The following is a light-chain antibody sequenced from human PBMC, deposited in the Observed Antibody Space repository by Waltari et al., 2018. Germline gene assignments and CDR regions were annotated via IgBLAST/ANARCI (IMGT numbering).Light chain of an antibody. CDR1: STDLGTYNV. CDR3: CSFAGNSYV. Sequence: QSALTQPASMSGSPGQSITIPCTGTSTDLGTYNVVSWYQHHPGKAPKFIIYEVRKRPSVISYRFSGSMSGSTSSLTISRLQAEDEAEYYCCSFAGNSYVFGTGTKVTVL. V-gene: IGLV2-23*02. J-gene: IGLJ1*01. CDR2: EVR.